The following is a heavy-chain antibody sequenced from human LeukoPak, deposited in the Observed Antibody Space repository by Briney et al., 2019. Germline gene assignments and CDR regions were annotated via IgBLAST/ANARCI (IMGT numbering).Heavy chain of an antibody. CDR3: SRESGAFCPFGY. CDR2: ISLAGQT. D-gene: IGHD1-26*01. CDR1: GGSISGTNW. J-gene: IGHJ4*02. Sequence: SGTLSLTCGVSGGSISGTNWWSWVRQPPGPGLEWIGEISLAGQTNYNPSLNGRVTMSLDKSSNQISLKLTSVTAADTATYYCSRESGAFCPFGYWGQGTLVIVSS. V-gene: IGHV4-4*02.